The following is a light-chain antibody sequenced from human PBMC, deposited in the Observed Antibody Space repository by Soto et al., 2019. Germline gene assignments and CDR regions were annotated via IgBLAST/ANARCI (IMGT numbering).Light chain of an antibody. CDR2: EVS. J-gene: IGLJ2*01. Sequence: QTALTQPASVSGSPGQSITISCTGSSSDVGGYNYVSWYQQHPGKAPKLMIYEVSNRPSGVSNRFSGSKSGNTASLTISGLHAEDEADYYCNSYTTSLVVFGGGTKLTVL. V-gene: IGLV2-14*01. CDR1: SSDVGGYNY. CDR3: NSYTTSLVV.